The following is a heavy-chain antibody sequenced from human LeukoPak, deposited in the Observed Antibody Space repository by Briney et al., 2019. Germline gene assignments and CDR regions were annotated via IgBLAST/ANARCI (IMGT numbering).Heavy chain of an antibody. CDR2: IYYSGST. D-gene: IGHD6-13*01. J-gene: IGHJ5*02. V-gene: IGHV4-59*01. CDR3: ARASIAAAVYWFDP. Sequence: SETLSLTCTVSGGSIRNYYWSWIRQPPGKGLGWIGYIYYSGSTNYNPSLKSRVTISVDTSKNQFSLKLSSVTAADTAVYYCARASIAAAVYWFDPWGQGTLVTVSS. CDR1: GGSIRNYY.